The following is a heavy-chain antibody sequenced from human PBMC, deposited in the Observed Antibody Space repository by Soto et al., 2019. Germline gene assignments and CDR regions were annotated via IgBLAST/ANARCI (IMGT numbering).Heavy chain of an antibody. Sequence: QVQLVQSGAEVKKPGSSVKVSCKASGGTFSSYAISWVRQAPGQGLEWMGGIIPIFGTGNYAQKFQGRVTSPADESTSTAYMELSSLRSEDTAVYYCARARTSSCPVGCWFDPWGQGTLVTVSS. J-gene: IGHJ5*02. CDR3: ARARTSSCPVGCWFDP. CDR2: IIPIFGTG. D-gene: IGHD2-15*01. V-gene: IGHV1-69*12. CDR1: GGTFSSYA.